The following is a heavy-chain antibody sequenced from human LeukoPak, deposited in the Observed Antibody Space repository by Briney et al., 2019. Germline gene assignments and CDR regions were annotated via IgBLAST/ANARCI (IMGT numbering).Heavy chain of an antibody. CDR2: ISTTSDYI. J-gene: IGHJ4*02. V-gene: IGHV3-21*01. Sequence: GGSLRLSCAASGFTFSGYSMSWVRQAPGKGLEWVSSISTTSDYIHYADSLKGRVAISRDNDKNSLYLQMNSLRAEDTAVYYCARGGIYSQGFDYWGQGSLVTVSS. CDR1: GFTFSGYS. CDR3: ARGGIYSQGFDY. D-gene: IGHD6-13*01.